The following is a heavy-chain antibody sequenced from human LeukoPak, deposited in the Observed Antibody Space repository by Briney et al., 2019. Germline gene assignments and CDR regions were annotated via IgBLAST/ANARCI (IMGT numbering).Heavy chain of an antibody. CDR3: ARFIYDFWSGYSRGVDY. V-gene: IGHV4-39*01. CDR1: GGSISSSSYY. CDR2: IYYSGST. J-gene: IGHJ4*02. D-gene: IGHD3-3*01. Sequence: KTSETLTLTCTVSGGSISSSSYYWGWIRQPPGKGLEWIGSIYYSGSTYHTPPLKSQVTISVDTSKNQFSLKLSSVTAADTAVYYCARFIYDFWSGYSRGVDYWGQGTLVTVSS.